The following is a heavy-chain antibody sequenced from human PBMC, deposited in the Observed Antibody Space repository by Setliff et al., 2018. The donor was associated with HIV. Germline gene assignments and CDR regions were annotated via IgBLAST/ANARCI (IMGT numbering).Heavy chain of an antibody. D-gene: IGHD3-16*01. CDR2: INQVESEK. Sequence: LRLSCAASGFTFSRYWMIWVRQAPGKGLEWVANINQVESEKYYVDSVKGRFTISRDNAKNSLYLQMNSLGVEDTAIYFCVRGKRYAYTSGGLDVWGQGTTVTVSS. J-gene: IGHJ6*02. CDR3: VRGKRYAYTSGGLDV. CDR1: GFTFSRYW. V-gene: IGHV3-7*01.